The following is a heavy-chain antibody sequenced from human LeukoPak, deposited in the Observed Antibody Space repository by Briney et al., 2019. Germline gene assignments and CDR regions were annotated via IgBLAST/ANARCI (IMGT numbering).Heavy chain of an antibody. V-gene: IGHV1-2*02. Sequence: ASVTVSCKASGYTFTGYYMHWVRQAPGQGLEWMGWINPNSGGTNYAQKFQGRVTMTRDTSISTAYMELSRLRSDDTAVYYCTIMITFGGVIVSDYWGQGTLVTVSS. J-gene: IGHJ4*02. D-gene: IGHD3-16*02. CDR2: INPNSGGT. CDR3: TIMITFGGVIVSDY. CDR1: GYTFTGYY.